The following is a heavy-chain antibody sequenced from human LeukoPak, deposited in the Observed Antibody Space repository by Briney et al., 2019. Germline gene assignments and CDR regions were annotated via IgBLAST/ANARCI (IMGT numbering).Heavy chain of an antibody. D-gene: IGHD3-22*01. CDR1: GFTFSSYS. CDR3: ARGDSSGYYPYYFDY. Sequence: GESLRLSCAASGFTFSSYSMNWVRQAPGKGLEWVSSISSSSSYIYYADSVKGRFTISRDNAKNSLYLQMNSLRAEDTAVYYCARGDSSGYYPYYFDYWGQGTLVTVSS. V-gene: IGHV3-21*01. J-gene: IGHJ4*02. CDR2: ISSSSSYI.